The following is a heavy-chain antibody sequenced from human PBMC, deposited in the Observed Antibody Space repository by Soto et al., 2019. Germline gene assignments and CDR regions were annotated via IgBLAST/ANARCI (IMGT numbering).Heavy chain of an antibody. CDR2: IYYDGSNE. Sequence: QVQLVESGGGVVQPGTSLRLSCAASGFSFSSYGMHWVRQAPGKGLEWVAAIYYDGSNEYYADSVKGRFTISRDNSKNTMSLQMNSLRGEDTAVYYCARDDNVKYGADRGGFGCWGQGTLVTVSS. CDR3: ARDDNVKYGADRGGFGC. J-gene: IGHJ4*02. D-gene: IGHD4-17*01. V-gene: IGHV3-33*01. CDR1: GFSFSSYG.